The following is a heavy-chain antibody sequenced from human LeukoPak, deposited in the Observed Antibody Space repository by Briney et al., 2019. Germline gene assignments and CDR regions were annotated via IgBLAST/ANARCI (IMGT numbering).Heavy chain of an antibody. CDR2: IKEDRTAD. J-gene: IGHJ4*02. CDR3: VRGGWELDY. Sequence: QSGGSLRLSCAASGFSVRDYWMAWVRQAPGKGLEWVAHIKEDRTADYYVDSVKGRFTISKDDGKNWLHLQMNSLRVEDTAVYYCVRGGWELDYWGQGTLVTVSS. D-gene: IGHD4-23*01. CDR1: GFSVRDYW. V-gene: IGHV3-7*01.